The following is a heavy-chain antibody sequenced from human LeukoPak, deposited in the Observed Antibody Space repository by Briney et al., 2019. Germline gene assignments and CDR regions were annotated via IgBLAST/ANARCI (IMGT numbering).Heavy chain of an antibody. Sequence: GGSLRLSCAASGFTFSSYSMNWVRQAPGKGLEWVSSISSSSSYIYYADSVKGRFTISRDNAKNSLYLQMNSLRAEDTVVYYCARDPPGDCSGGSCYSDYWGQGTLVTVSS. J-gene: IGHJ4*02. CDR3: ARDPPGDCSGGSCYSDY. D-gene: IGHD2-15*01. V-gene: IGHV3-21*01. CDR1: GFTFSSYS. CDR2: ISSSSSYI.